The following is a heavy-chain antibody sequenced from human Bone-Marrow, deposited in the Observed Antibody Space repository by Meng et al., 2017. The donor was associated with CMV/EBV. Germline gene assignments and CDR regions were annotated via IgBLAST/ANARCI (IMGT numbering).Heavy chain of an antibody. CDR3: APIAAAGAGDFDY. CDR2: IYHSGST. V-gene: IGHV4-38-2*02. CDR1: GYSISSGYY. D-gene: IGHD6-13*01. J-gene: IGHJ4*02. Sequence: SETLSLTCTVSGYSISSGYYWGWIRQPPGKGLEWIGSIYHSGSTYYNPSLKSRVTISVDTSKNQSTLKLSSVTAADTTVYYCAPIAAAGAGDFDYWGQGTLVTVSS.